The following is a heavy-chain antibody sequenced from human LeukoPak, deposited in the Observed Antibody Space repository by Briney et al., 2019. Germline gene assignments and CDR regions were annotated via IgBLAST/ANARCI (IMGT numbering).Heavy chain of an antibody. CDR2: IYHRGGP. CDR3: ARPTGRGGYPTDPFDI. Sequence: SETLSLTCAVSGGSIRSSNWGSWVRQPPGKGLEGVGEIYHRGGPTTSNPSLKSGVPISVDKSNNQFSLQLSSVTAADTALYYCARPTGRGGYPTDPFDIWGQGTMVTVSS. J-gene: IGHJ3*02. CDR1: GGSIRSSNW. V-gene: IGHV4-4*02. D-gene: IGHD6-25*01.